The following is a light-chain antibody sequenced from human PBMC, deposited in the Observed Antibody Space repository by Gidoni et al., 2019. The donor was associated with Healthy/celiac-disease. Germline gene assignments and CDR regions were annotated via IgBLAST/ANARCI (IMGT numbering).Light chain of an antibody. CDR3: QQRYSSPFT. CDR1: QSISSY. V-gene: IGKV1-39*01. J-gene: IGKJ5*01. Sequence: DIQMTQSPSSLSASVGDRVTITCRASQSISSYLNWYQQKPGKAPKLLIYAAASWHSGVPSRFSGSGSGTDFTLTISSLQPEDFAAYYCQQRYSSPFTFGQGTRLEIK. CDR2: AAA.